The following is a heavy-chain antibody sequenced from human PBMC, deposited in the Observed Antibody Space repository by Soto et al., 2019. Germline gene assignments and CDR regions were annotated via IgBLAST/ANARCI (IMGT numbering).Heavy chain of an antibody. D-gene: IGHD6-19*01. CDR1: GFTFSGYS. V-gene: IGHV3-21*01. Sequence: PGGSLRLSCAASGFTFSGYSMNWVRQAPGKGLEWVSSISSSSSYIYYADSVKGRFTISRDNAKNSLYLQMNSLRAEDTAVYYCAREVFLSSGWSITGFDYWGQGTLVTVSS. CDR2: ISSSSSYI. J-gene: IGHJ4*02. CDR3: AREVFLSSGWSITGFDY.